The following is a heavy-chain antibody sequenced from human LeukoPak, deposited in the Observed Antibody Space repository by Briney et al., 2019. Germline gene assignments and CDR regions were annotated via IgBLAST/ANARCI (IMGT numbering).Heavy chain of an antibody. CDR1: GGSFSGYY. J-gene: IGHJ4*02. CDR2: INHSGST. Sequence: SETLSLTCAVYGGSFSGYYWSWIRQPPGKGLEWIGEINHSGSTNYNPSLKSRVTISVDTSKNQFSLKLSSVTAADTAVYYCARGNLYSYGLGLGYWGQGTLVTVSS. D-gene: IGHD5-18*01. CDR3: ARGNLYSYGLGLGY. V-gene: IGHV4-34*01.